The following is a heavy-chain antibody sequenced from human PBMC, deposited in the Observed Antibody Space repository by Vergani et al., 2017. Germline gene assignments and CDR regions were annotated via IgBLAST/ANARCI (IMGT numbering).Heavy chain of an antibody. CDR2: IKTRTDGGTT. Sequence: EVQLVESGGGLVKPGGSLRLSCAASGFTFSNAWMSWVRQAPGKGLEWVGRIKTRTDGGTTDYAAPLKGRVTISRDDSKNTLYLQMNSLKTEDTAVYYCTTEKYQLLLIGWFDPWGQGTLVTVSS. CDR3: TTEKYQLLLIGWFDP. CDR1: GFTFSNAW. J-gene: IGHJ5*02. V-gene: IGHV3-15*01. D-gene: IGHD2-2*01.